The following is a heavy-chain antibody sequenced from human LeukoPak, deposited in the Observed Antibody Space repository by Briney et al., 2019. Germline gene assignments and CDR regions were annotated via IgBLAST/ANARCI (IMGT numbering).Heavy chain of an antibody. CDR3: ATKQWLAPPPDS. D-gene: IGHD6-19*01. V-gene: IGHV3-74*01. CDR1: GFTFSDHW. Sequence: TGGSLRLSCTASGFTFSDHWMHWVRQVPGKGLVWVSRINGDGNDINYADSVKGRFTVSRDNADNTMFLQMNSVRDEDTAVYYCATKQWLAPPPDSWGQGTPVTVSS. J-gene: IGHJ4*02. CDR2: INGDGNDI.